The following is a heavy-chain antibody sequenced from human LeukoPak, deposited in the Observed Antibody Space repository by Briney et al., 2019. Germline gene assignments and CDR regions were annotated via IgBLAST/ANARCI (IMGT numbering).Heavy chain of an antibody. D-gene: IGHD2-2*01. V-gene: IGHV1-18*01. CDR3: ARGLGLVVPAAIDY. J-gene: IGHJ4*02. Sequence: GESLKISCKGSGYSFTSYGISWVRQAPGQGLEWMGWISAYNGNTNYAQKLQGRVTMTTDTSTSTAYMELRSPRSDDTAVYYCARGLGLVVPAAIDYWGQGTLVTVSS. CDR2: ISAYNGNT. CDR1: GYSFTSYG.